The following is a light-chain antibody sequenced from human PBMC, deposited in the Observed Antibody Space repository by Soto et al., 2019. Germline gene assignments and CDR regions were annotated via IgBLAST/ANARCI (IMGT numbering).Light chain of an antibody. CDR3: QQHSTLIT. CDR2: DAS. CDR1: QSVSSY. J-gene: IGKJ5*01. Sequence: EIVLTQFPATLYLSPGERATLSCRASQSVSSYLAWYQQKPGQAPRLLIYDASSRATGIPARFSGTGSGTDFTLTISSLEPEDFAVYYCQQHSTLITFGQGTRLEIK. V-gene: IGKV3-11*01.